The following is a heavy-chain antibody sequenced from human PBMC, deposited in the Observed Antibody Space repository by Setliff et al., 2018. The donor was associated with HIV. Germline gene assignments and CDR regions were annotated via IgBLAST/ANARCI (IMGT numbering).Heavy chain of an antibody. J-gene: IGHJ6*02. CDR1: GVSISSHY. Sequence: AETLSLTCNVSGVSISSHYWSWIRQPPGKSLEWIGSLYHSGGARYNSSLKSRVTISGDTSRNLLSLTVTSVTPADTAVYYCARPFSKNYHGMDVWGPGTTVTVSS. CDR3: ARPFSKNYHGMDV. CDR2: LYHSGGA. V-gene: IGHV4-59*11. D-gene: IGHD1-7*01.